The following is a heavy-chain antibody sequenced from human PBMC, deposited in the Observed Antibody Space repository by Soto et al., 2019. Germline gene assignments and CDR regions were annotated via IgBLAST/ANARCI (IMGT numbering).Heavy chain of an antibody. CDR2: ISGFNGQT. V-gene: IGHV1-18*01. CDR1: GNTFASHG. D-gene: IGHD3-10*01. Sequence: QVQLVQSGPEVKKPGASVKVSCKASGNTFASHGFSWVRQAPGQGLEWMGWISGFNGQTNYALKFQGRVTLTTDASTSTAYMELRSLRPDATAVYFCARVDPRGVAVVRDYWGQGTLVTVSS. CDR3: ARVDPRGVAVVRDY. J-gene: IGHJ4*02.